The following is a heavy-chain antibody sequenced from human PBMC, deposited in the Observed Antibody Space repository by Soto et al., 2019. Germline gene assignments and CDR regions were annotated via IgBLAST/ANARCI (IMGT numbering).Heavy chain of an antibody. CDR3: ARDNVAAALDY. CDR1: GGSISSYY. D-gene: IGHD6-13*01. V-gene: IGHV4-59*01. Sequence: PSETLSLTCTVSGGSISSYYWSWIRQPPGKGLEWIGYIYYSGSTNYNPSLKSRVTISVDTSKNQFSLKLSSVTAADTAVYYCARDNVAAALDYWGQGTLVTVSS. J-gene: IGHJ4*02. CDR2: IYYSGST.